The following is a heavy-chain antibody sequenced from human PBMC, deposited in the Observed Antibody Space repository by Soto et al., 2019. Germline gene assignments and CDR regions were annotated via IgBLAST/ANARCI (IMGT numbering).Heavy chain of an antibody. D-gene: IGHD5-18*01. J-gene: IGHJ6*02. CDR2: ISDTGSSH. V-gene: IGHV3-30*18. Sequence: GGSLRLSCVGSGFTFSSYGMHWVRQAPGKGLECVAVISDTGSSHYYAASVEGRFTISRENSKNTLSLHMDRLRVEDTAVYYCAKDSVQLWSRLYGMDVWGQGTTVTVSS. CDR1: GFTFSSYG. CDR3: AKDSVQLWSRLYGMDV.